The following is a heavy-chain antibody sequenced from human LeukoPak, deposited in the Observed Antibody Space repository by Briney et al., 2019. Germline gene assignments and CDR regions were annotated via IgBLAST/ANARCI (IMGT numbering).Heavy chain of an antibody. CDR2: ISSSGSTI. Sequence: GGSLRLSCAASGFTFSSYEMNWVRQAPGKGLEWVSYISSSGSTIYYADSVKGRFTISRDNAKNSLYLQMNSLRAEDTAVYYYAREGGRDGYNDYRGQGTLVTVSS. J-gene: IGHJ4*02. V-gene: IGHV3-48*03. D-gene: IGHD5-24*01. CDR1: GFTFSSYE. CDR3: AREGGRDGYNDY.